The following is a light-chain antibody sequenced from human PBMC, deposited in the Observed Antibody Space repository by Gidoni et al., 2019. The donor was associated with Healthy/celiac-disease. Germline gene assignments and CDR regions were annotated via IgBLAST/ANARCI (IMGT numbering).Light chain of an antibody. J-gene: IGKJ1*01. CDR1: QRVSSSY. CDR2: GAS. V-gene: IGKV3-20*01. Sequence: EIVLTQSPGTMSLSPGERATLACRASQRVSSSYLAWYQQKPGQAPRLLIYGASSRATGIPDRFSGSGSGTDFTLTISCLDPEDFAVYYCQQYGSSRWTFGQGTKVDIK. CDR3: QQYGSSRWT.